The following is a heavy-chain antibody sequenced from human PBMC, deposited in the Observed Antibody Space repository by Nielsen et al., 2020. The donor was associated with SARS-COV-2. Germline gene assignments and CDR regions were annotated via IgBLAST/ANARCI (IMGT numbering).Heavy chain of an antibody. Sequence: GESLKISCAASGFSVSGNYMTWVRQAPGKGLEWVGRIKSKTDGGTTDYAGPVKDRFSISRDDSRNTLYLQMNSLKTEDTAVYYCATRGNDYWGQGTLVTVSS. J-gene: IGHJ4*02. CDR1: GFSVSGNY. V-gene: IGHV3-15*05. CDR3: ATRGNDY. D-gene: IGHD3-16*01. CDR2: IKSKTDGGTT.